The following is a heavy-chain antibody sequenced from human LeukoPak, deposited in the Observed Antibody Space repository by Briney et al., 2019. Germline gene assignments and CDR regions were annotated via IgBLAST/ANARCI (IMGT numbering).Heavy chain of an antibody. CDR2: IYYTGST. V-gene: IGHV4-59*08. CDR1: GGPISTYQ. J-gene: IGHJ5*02. D-gene: IGHD4-17*01. CDR3: AKRTTVTPNWFDP. Sequence: PSETLSLTCTVSGGPISTYQWSWIRQPPGKGLEWIGYIYYTGSTNYNPSLRSRVTISLDTSKNQFSLRVNSVTAADTAVYYCAKRTTVTPNWFDPWGQGTLVTVSS.